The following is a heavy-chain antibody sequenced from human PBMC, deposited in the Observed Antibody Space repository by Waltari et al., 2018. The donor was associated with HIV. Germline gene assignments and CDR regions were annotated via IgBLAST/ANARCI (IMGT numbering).Heavy chain of an antibody. D-gene: IGHD1-26*01. Sequence: EVQLVQSGAEVKKPGESLKISCKASGYNFATYWIGWVRQMPGKGREWKGIILPGDSDNRYSPSFQGQVTISADKSISTAYLQWNSLKASDTAMYYCATQKGGGNYNYFDYWGQGTLVTVSS. CDR3: ATQKGGGNYNYFDY. V-gene: IGHV5-51*01. CDR2: ILPGDSDN. CDR1: GYNFATYW. J-gene: IGHJ4*02.